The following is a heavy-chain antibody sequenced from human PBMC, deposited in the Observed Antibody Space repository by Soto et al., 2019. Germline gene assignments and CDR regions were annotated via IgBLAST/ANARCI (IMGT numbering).Heavy chain of an antibody. Sequence: SVKVSCKASGFTFTSSAVQWVRQARGQRLEWIGWIVVGSGNTNYAQKFQERVTITRDMSTSTAYMELSSLRSEDTAVYYCAAAGSSSWYGGFDYWGQGTLVTVSS. CDR2: IVVGSGNT. CDR1: GFTFTSSA. J-gene: IGHJ4*02. D-gene: IGHD6-13*01. V-gene: IGHV1-58*01. CDR3: AAAGSSSWYGGFDY.